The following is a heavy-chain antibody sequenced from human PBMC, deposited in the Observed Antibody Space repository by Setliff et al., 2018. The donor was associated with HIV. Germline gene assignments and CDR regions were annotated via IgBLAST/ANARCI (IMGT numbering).Heavy chain of an antibody. Sequence: SETLSLTCTVSGGSISSHYWSWVRQTPGKGLEWIGSISSSGSTNHNPSLKSRVTISIDTSKNQLSLKLTSVTSEDTAVYYCARDLDPYFAMAVWGQGTTVTVSS. V-gene: IGHV4-59*11. CDR3: ARDLDPYFAMAV. J-gene: IGHJ6*02. CDR1: GGSISSHY. CDR2: ISSSGST.